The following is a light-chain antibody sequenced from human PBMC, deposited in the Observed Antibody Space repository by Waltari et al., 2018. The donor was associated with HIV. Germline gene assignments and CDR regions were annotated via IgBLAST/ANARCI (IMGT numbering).Light chain of an antibody. CDR3: QVWESSSDHVV. V-gene: IGLV3-21*02. J-gene: IGLJ2*01. Sequence: SYVLTQSPSVSVALGQTASIACGGNNIGGKSVHWYQQTPGQAPGLVVYDDRDRPSGIPERFSGSNSGNTATLSIGRVEAGDEADYYCQVWESSSDHVVIGGGTKLTV. CDR1: NIGGKS. CDR2: DDR.